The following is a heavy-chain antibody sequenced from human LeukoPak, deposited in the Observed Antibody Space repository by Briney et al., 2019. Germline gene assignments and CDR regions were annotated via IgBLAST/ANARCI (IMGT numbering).Heavy chain of an antibody. J-gene: IGHJ6*03. CDR1: GSTFTGHY. CDR2: SNPNSGGT. Sequence: ASVKASCKASGSTFTGHYMHWVRKAPGQGLEWMGWSNPNSGGTSYAQKFQGRVTMTRDTSISTAYMELSRLRSDDTAVYYCATGARGSGWYALYYYYYYMDVWGKGTTVTVSS. V-gene: IGHV1-2*02. D-gene: IGHD6-13*01. CDR3: ATGARGSGWYALYYYYYYMDV.